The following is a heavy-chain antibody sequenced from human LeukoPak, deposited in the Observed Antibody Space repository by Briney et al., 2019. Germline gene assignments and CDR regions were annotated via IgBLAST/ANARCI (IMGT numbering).Heavy chain of an antibody. CDR1: GYTFTSYY. CDR2: INPSGGST. J-gene: IGHJ6*03. V-gene: IGHV1-46*01. D-gene: IGHD3-22*01. Sequence: ASVKVSCKASGYTFTSYYMHWVRQAPGRGLEWMGIINPSGGSTSYAQKFQGRVTMTRDTSTSTVYMELSSLRSEDTAVYYCARGTLGYDSSGYYYENYYYYMDVWGKGTTVTVSS. CDR3: ARGTLGYDSSGYYYENYYYYMDV.